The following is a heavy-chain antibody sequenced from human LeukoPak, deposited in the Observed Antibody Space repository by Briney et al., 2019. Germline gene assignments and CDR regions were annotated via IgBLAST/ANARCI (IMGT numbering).Heavy chain of an antibody. CDR2: IRYDGSNK. Sequence: PGGSLRLSCAASGFTFSSYVMHWVRQAPGKGLEWVAFIRYDGSNKYYADSVKGRFTVSRDNSKNTLYLQMNSLRAEDTAVYYCAKNFPYDSSGYCLDYWGQGTLVTVSS. CDR1: GFTFSSYV. J-gene: IGHJ4*02. D-gene: IGHD3-22*01. CDR3: AKNFPYDSSGYCLDY. V-gene: IGHV3-30*02.